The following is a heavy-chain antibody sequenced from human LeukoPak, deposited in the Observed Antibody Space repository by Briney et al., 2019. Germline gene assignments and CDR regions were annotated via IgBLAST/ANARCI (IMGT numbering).Heavy chain of an antibody. J-gene: IGHJ3*01. CDR2: IWYDGSNK. Sequence: GGSLRLSCAASGFTFSSYGMHWVRQAPGKGLEWVAVIWYDGSNKYYADSVKGRFTISRDNSKNTLYLQMNSLRAEDTAVYYCARDSYYYDSSGYYSLWGQGTMVTVSS. CDR1: GFTFSSYG. CDR3: ARDSYYYDSSGYYSL. V-gene: IGHV3-33*01. D-gene: IGHD3-22*01.